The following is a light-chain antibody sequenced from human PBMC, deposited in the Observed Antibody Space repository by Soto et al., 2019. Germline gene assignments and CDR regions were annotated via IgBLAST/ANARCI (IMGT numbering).Light chain of an antibody. CDR2: EAD. V-gene: IGLV2-8*01. J-gene: IGLJ3*02. Sequence: QSALTQPPSASGSPGQSVTISCTGTSSDVGGYNYVSWYQQLPGKAPKLMIYEADKRPSGVPDRFSGSKSGNTASLTVSGLQAEDEGDYYCSSYVGSNNLVFGGGTKLTVL. CDR1: SSDVGGYNY. CDR3: SSYVGSNNLV.